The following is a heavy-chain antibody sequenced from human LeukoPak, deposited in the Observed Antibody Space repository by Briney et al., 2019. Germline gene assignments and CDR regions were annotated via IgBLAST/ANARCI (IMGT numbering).Heavy chain of an antibody. J-gene: IGHJ6*03. CDR3: ARGFSTVTTDYYYYMDV. D-gene: IGHD4-17*01. Sequence: SETLSLSCAAYGWSFSGYYWSWIRQPPGKGLEWVGEINHSGSTNYNPSLKSRVTISRDTSKNQFSLKLSTVTAADTAVYYCARGFSTVTTDYYYYMDVWGKGTTVTVSS. CDR1: GWSFSGYY. V-gene: IGHV4-34*01. CDR2: INHSGST.